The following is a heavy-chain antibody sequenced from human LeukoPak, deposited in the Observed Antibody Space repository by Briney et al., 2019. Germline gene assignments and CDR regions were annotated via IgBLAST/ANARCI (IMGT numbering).Heavy chain of an antibody. CDR2: IYPGDSDT. D-gene: IGHD3-22*01. CDR1: GYSFTSYW. Sequence: GESLKISCKGSGYSFTSYWIGWVRQMPGKGLEWMGIIYPGDSDTRYSPSFQGQVTFSADKSISTAYLQWSSLKASDTAMYYCARHGYYDSSGYYDYYYYYGMDVWGQGTTVTVSS. CDR3: ARHGYYDSSGYYDYYYYYGMDV. V-gene: IGHV5-51*01. J-gene: IGHJ6*02.